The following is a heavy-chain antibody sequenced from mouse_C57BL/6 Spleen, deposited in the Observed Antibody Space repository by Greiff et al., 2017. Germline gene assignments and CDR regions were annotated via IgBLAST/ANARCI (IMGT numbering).Heavy chain of an antibody. Sequence: EVMLVESGGGLVKPGGSLKLSCAASGFTFSSYTMSWVRQTPEKRLEWVATISGGGGNTYYPDSVKGRFTISRDNAKNTLYLQMSSLRSEDTALYYCARHDWPGYFDYWGQGTTLTVSS. CDR3: ARHDWPGYFDY. CDR2: ISGGGGNT. J-gene: IGHJ2*01. CDR1: GFTFSSYT. D-gene: IGHD2-13*01. V-gene: IGHV5-9*01.